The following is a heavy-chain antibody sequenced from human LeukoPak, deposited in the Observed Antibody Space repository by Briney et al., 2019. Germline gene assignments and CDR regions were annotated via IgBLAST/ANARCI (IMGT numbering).Heavy chain of an antibody. CDR2: ISGSDGTT. CDR3: AKDGANWAFDY. J-gene: IGHJ4*02. D-gene: IGHD4/OR15-4a*01. Sequence: GGSLRLSCAASGFTFSSYAMSWVRQAPGKGLEWVSSISGSDGTTYYADSVKGRFTISRDNSKNTLYLQMNSLRVEDTAVYYCAKDGANWAFDYWGQGTLVTVSS. V-gene: IGHV3-23*01. CDR1: GFTFSSYA.